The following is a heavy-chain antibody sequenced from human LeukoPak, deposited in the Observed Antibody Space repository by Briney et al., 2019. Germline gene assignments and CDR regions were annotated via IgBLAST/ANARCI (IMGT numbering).Heavy chain of an antibody. CDR2: ISSSSSAI. Sequence: PGGSLRLSCAASGFTFSGYWMHWVRQAPGKGLEWVSYISSSSSAIYYADSVKGRFTISRDNAKNSLYLQTNSLRAEDTAVYYCARGTPRGGDYWGQGTLVTVSS. J-gene: IGHJ4*02. CDR3: ARGTPRGGDY. CDR1: GFTFSGYW. V-gene: IGHV3-48*04. D-gene: IGHD3-10*01.